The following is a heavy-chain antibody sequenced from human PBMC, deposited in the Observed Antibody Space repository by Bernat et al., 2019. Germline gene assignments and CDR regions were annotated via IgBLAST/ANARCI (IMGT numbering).Heavy chain of an antibody. Sequence: QLQLKESGPGLLKPSETLSLTCTVSGVSISSSSYYWGWIRQPPGKGLEWIGNIYYSGSTYYNPSLKSRVTISVATSTTQISLKLNSVTAADTAVYYCARQDLIHFDFWGQGILVTVSS. CDR2: IYYSGST. CDR1: GVSISSSSYY. V-gene: IGHV4-39*01. J-gene: IGHJ4*02. CDR3: ARQDLIHFDF. D-gene: IGHD2-8*01.